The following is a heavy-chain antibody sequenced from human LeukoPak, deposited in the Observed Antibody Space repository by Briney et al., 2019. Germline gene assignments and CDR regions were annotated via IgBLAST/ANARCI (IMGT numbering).Heavy chain of an antibody. CDR2: INHSGST. D-gene: IGHD1-7*01. CDR3: ARGWNYDYYYYYYMDV. J-gene: IGHJ6*03. CDR1: GGSFSGYY. V-gene: IGHV4-34*01. Sequence: SETLSLTCAVYGGSFSGYYWSWIRQPPGKGLEWIGEINHSGSTNYNPSLKSRVTISVDTSKNQFSLKLSSVTAADTAVYYCARGWNYDYYYYYYMDVWGKGTTVTVSS.